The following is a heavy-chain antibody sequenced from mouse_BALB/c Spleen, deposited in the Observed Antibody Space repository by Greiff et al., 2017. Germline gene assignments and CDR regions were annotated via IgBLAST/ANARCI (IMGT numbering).Heavy chain of an antibody. CDR2: IWSGGST. CDR3: ARNHDAMDY. CDR1: GFSLTSYG. Sequence: QVQLKESGPGLVQPSQSLSITCTVSGFSLTSYGVHWVRQSPGKGLEWLGVIWSGGSTDYNAAFISRLSISKDNSKSQVFFKMNSLQADDTAIYYCARNHDAMDYWGQGTSVTVSS. V-gene: IGHV2-4-1*01. J-gene: IGHJ4*01.